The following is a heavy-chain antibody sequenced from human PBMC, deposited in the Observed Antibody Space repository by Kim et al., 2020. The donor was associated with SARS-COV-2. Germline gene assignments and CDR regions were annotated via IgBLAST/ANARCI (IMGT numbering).Heavy chain of an antibody. CDR3: ARASKDGRSELDY. Sequence: GGSLRLSCAVSGFTFSSYSMNWVRQAPGKGLEWVSYISGSSSTIYNADSVKGRFTISRDNGKNSLYLQMNSLRDDDTAVYYCARASKDGRSELDYWGQGTLVTVSS. CDR2: ISGSSSTI. D-gene: IGHD3-3*01. CDR1: GFTFSSYS. J-gene: IGHJ4*02. V-gene: IGHV3-48*02.